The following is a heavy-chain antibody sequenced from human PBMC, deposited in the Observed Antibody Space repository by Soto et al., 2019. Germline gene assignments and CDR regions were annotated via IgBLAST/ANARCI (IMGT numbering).Heavy chain of an antibody. J-gene: IGHJ4*02. D-gene: IGHD2-15*01. CDR2: ISGGGETT. Sequence: EVQLLESGGGLVQPGGSLRLSCAASGFTFSSYAMSWVRQAPGSGLECVSLISGGGETTYYAGSVKGRFTISRDNSKNTLYLQMSSLRAEDTALYFCAKDLSLNGGNINGYYDYWGQGTRVTVSS. CDR3: AKDLSLNGGNINGYYDY. V-gene: IGHV3-23*01. CDR1: GFTFSSYA.